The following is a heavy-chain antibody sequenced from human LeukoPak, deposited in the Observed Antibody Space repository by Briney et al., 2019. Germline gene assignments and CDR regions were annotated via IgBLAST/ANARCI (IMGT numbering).Heavy chain of an antibody. J-gene: IGHJ5*02. CDR2: IIPILGIA. Sequence: SVKVSCKASGGTFSSYAISWVRQAPGQGLEWMGRIIPILGIANYAQKFQGRVAITADKPTSTAYMELSSLRSEDTAVYYCARSSIALNWFDPWGQGTLVTVSS. CDR1: GGTFSSYA. CDR3: ARSSIALNWFDP. V-gene: IGHV1-69*04.